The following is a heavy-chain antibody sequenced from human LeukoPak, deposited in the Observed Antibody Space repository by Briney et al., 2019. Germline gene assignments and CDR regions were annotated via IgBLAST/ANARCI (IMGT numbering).Heavy chain of an antibody. CDR2: ISYDGSNK. J-gene: IGHJ4*02. V-gene: IGHV3-30*18. CDR3: AKDHYDSSGYYPYYFDY. CDR1: GFTFSSYG. D-gene: IGHD3-22*01. Sequence: GGSLRLSCAASGFTFSSYGMHWVRQAPGKGLEWVAVISYDGSNKYYADPVKGRFTISRDNSKNTLYLQMNSLRAEDTAVYYCAKDHYDSSGYYPYYFDYWGQGTLVTVSS.